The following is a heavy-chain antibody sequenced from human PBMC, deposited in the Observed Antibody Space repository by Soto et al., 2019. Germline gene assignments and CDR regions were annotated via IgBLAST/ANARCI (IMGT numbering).Heavy chain of an antibody. CDR2: FDPYDGDT. CDR1: GYTLTELS. Sequence: GASVTVSCKVSGYTLTELSMHWVRQAPGKGLEWMGGFDPYDGDTIYAQKFQGRVTMTADTSTSTAYMELRSLRSDDTAVYYCARESSSSCHDYWGQGTLVTVSS. V-gene: IGHV1-24*01. CDR3: ARESSSSCHDY. D-gene: IGHD6-13*01. J-gene: IGHJ4*02.